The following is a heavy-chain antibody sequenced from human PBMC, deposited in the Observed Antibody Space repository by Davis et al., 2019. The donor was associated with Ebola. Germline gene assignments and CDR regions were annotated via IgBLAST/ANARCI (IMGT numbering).Heavy chain of an antibody. Sequence: GESLKISCAASGFTFSSYWMHWVRQAPGKGLVWVSRINSDGSSTSYADSVKGRFTISRDNAKNTLYLQMNSLGAEDTAVCYCAKDLHSSTWYNYCDNWGQGTLVTVSS. CDR3: AKDLHSSTWYNYCDN. J-gene: IGHJ4*02. V-gene: IGHV3-74*01. CDR2: INSDGSST. CDR1: GFTFSSYW. D-gene: IGHD6-13*01.